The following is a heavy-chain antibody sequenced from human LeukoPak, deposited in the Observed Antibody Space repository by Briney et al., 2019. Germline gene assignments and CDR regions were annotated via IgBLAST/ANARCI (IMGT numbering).Heavy chain of an antibody. Sequence: SETLSLTCAVYGGSFSGYYWSWIRQPPEKGRERIGEINHSGGTNYNPSLKSRVTISVDTSKNQFSLKLSSVTAADTAVYYCARTRKVWSGYFAFDIWGQGTMVTVSS. CDR3: ARTRKVWSGYFAFDI. D-gene: IGHD3-3*01. J-gene: IGHJ3*02. CDR1: GGSFSGYY. V-gene: IGHV4-34*01. CDR2: INHSGGT.